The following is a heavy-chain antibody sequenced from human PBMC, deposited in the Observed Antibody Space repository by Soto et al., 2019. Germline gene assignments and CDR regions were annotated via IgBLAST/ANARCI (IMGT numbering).Heavy chain of an antibody. D-gene: IGHD3-10*01. Sequence: PSETLSLTCTVSGGSTSSYYWSWIRQPPGKGLEWIGYIYYSGSTNYNPSLKSRVTISVDTSKNQFSLKLSSVTAADTAVYYCASGELLWFGEPPTRYYYYGMDVWGQGTTVTVSS. V-gene: IGHV4-59*01. CDR3: ASGELLWFGEPPTRYYYYGMDV. J-gene: IGHJ6*02. CDR2: IYYSGST. CDR1: GGSTSSYY.